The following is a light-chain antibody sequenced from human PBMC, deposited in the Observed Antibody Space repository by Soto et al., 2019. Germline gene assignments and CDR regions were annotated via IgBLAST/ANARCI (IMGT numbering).Light chain of an antibody. CDR3: PTWDDSVSAVL. Sequence: QSVLTQSPSASGTPGQSVTISCFGSSSNIGSNYVYWYQQFPGTAPKLLFYNNDLRPPGVPDRFSGSKSGTSASLAISGLRPEDEADYYCPTWDDSVSAVLFGGGTKLTVL. CDR2: NND. J-gene: IGLJ3*02. V-gene: IGLV1-47*01. CDR1: SSNIGSNY.